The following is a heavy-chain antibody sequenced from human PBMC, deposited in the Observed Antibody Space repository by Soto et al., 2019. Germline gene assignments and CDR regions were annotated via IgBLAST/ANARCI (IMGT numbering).Heavy chain of an antibody. CDR1: GYSFTSYW. CDR3: VRHKGRYFTNGVCYTAHAFDL. V-gene: IGHV5-10-1*03. J-gene: IGHJ3*01. D-gene: IGHD2-8*01. CDR2: IDPSDSYT. Sequence: EVQLVQSGAEVKKPGESLRISCKGSGYSFTSYWISWVRQMPGKGLEWMGRIDPSDSYTNYSPSFQGHVTISADKSIRIYYLQWGSLKASDTDMNYCVRHKGRYFTNGVCYTAHAFDLWGQGTMVTASS.